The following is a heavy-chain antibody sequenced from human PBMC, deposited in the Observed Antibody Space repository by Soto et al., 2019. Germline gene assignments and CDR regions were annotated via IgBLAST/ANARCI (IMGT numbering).Heavy chain of an antibody. Sequence: QVQVVESGGGVVQPGRSLRLSCAASGFTFRTYAMHWVRQAPGKGLEWVAVISHDGSNTDYGDCVKGRFTISRDNSKSTLSLQMNSLRPEDTGVYYCAKDAGSTEYFFASWGQGTLVSVSS. CDR3: AKDAGSTEYFFAS. CDR2: ISHDGSNT. CDR1: GFTFRTYA. V-gene: IGHV3-30*18. J-gene: IGHJ4*02.